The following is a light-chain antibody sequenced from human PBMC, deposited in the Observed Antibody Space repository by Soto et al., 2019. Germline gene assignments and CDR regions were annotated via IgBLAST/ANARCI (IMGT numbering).Light chain of an antibody. J-gene: IGLJ1*01. CDR3: CSYAGSYVYV. CDR1: GSGLGHYNS. V-gene: IGLV2-11*01. Sequence: QSALTQPRSVSGSPGQSVTISCTGTGSGLGHYNSVSWYQYHPGKAPKLIIFGVSERPAGVPDRFSGSKSANTASLTISGLQGEDEADYYCCSYAGSYVYVFGTGTKLTVL. CDR2: GVS.